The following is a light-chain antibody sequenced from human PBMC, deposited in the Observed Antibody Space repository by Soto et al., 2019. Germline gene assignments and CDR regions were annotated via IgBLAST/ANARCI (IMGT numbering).Light chain of an antibody. V-gene: IGKV3-11*01. J-gene: IGKJ5*01. Sequence: EILLTHSPAALSLSPGERATLSCRASQSVSNYLTWYQQKPGQAPRLLIYDTSKRAAAIPARFSGSGSGTDFTLTISRLEPEDFEVYYCQQRSGLITFGQGTRMEIK. CDR3: QQRSGLIT. CDR1: QSVSNY. CDR2: DTS.